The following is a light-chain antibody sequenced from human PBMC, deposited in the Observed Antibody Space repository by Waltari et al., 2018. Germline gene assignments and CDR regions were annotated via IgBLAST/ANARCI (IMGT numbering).Light chain of an antibody. J-gene: IGKJ2*01. CDR3: QQYSSYPHT. V-gene: IGKV1-5*03. CDR2: KAS. CDR1: QSISSW. Sequence: DIQMTQSPSTLSAFVGDRVTITCRASQSISSWLAWYQQKPGKAPKLLTYKASNLESGVPSRFSGSGSGTEFTLTISGLQPDDVATYYCQQYSSYPHTFGQGTKLEMK.